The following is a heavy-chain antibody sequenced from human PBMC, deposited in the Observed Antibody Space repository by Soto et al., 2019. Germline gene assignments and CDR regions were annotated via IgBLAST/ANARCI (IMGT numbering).Heavy chain of an antibody. CDR1: GFTFSDYS. CDR3: ARGGVAYTSGWGIDY. CDR2: ISSSGDTI. D-gene: IGHD6-19*01. Sequence: QVQLVESGGGLVKPGGSLRLSCAASGFTFSDYSMNWIRQAPGKGLEWVSYISSSGDTIYYADSVKGRFTMSRDNAKNSLYVQMDSLRAEDTAVYYCARGGVAYTSGWGIDYWGQGTLVTVSS. J-gene: IGHJ4*02. V-gene: IGHV3-11*01.